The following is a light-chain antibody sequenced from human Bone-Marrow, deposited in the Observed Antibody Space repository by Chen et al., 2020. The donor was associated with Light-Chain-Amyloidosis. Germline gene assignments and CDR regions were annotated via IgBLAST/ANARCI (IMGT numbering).Light chain of an antibody. CDR3: LLYLSSGISV. V-gene: IGLV8-61*01. CDR2: NTN. Sequence: QIVVTQEPSFSVSPGGTITLTCGLNYGSVSTSHNPSWIQQTPGQTPRTLIYNTNTRSSGVTPRFSGGMIGDKAALTITGAQADDEASYYCLLYLSSGISVFGAGTTVTVL. J-gene: IGLJ1*01. CDR1: YGSVSTSHN.